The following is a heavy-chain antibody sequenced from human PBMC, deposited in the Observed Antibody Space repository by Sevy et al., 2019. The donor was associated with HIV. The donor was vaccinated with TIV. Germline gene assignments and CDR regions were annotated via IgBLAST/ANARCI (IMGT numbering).Heavy chain of an antibody. J-gene: IGHJ4*02. Sequence: GGSLRLSCAASGFTFSNYAMRWVRQAPGKGLEWVSAISGSGGTTHYADSVRGRFTISRDNSKKTLYLQMNSLRAEDTAVYYCAREMATMTRYFDYWGQGTLVTVSS. CDR2: ISGSGGTT. V-gene: IGHV3-23*01. D-gene: IGHD5-12*01. CDR3: AREMATMTRYFDY. CDR1: GFTFSNYA.